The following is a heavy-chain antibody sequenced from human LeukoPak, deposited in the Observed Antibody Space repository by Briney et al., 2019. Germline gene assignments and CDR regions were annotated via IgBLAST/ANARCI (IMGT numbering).Heavy chain of an antibody. CDR2: INPSGGGT. Sequence: ASVTVSCTASGYSFTNYYIHWVRQAPGQGLEWMGRINPSGGGTSYAQKFQGRVTMTRDMSTSTVYMELSSLRSEDTAVYYCARDQDSIGYGEDLYWGQGILVTVSS. D-gene: IGHD5-18*01. J-gene: IGHJ4*02. CDR1: GYSFTNYY. V-gene: IGHV1-46*01. CDR3: ARDQDSIGYGEDLY.